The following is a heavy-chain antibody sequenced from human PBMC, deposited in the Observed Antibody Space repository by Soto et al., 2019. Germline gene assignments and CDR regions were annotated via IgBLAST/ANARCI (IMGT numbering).Heavy chain of an antibody. CDR3: ARHRGGSVWYEYYFEY. V-gene: IGHV1-2*04. CDR1: GFSFSGYY. CDR2: INPSSGDT. Sequence: QVQLVQSGAEVKKPGASVKVSCEASGFSFSGYYIHWVRQAPGQGLEWMGWINPSSGDTNYAQKFQGWVTLTRDTSISTAYMELSRLKSDDAAVYYCARHRGGSVWYEYYFEYWGQGTLVTVSS. D-gene: IGHD6-19*01. J-gene: IGHJ4*02.